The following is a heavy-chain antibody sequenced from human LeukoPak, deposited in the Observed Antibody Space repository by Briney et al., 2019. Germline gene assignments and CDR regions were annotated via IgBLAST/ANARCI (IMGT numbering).Heavy chain of an antibody. CDR1: GGTFSSYA. CDR3: ARDYSSGWYPYYYYYYMDV. CDR2: IIPIFGTA. D-gene: IGHD6-19*01. J-gene: IGHJ6*03. Sequence: ASVKVSCKASGGTFSSYAISWVRQAPGQGLEWMGGIIPIFGTANYAQKFQGRVTITADESTSTAYMELSSLRSEDTAVYYCARDYSSGWYPYYYYYYMDVWGKGTTVTVSS. V-gene: IGHV1-69*13.